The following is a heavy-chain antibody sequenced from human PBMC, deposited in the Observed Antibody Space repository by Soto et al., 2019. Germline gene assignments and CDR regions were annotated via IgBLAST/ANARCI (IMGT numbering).Heavy chain of an antibody. J-gene: IGHJ6*03. Sequence: GGSLRLSCAASGFTFSSYDMHWVRQATGKGLEWVSAIGTAGDTYYPGSVKGRFTISRENAKNSLYLQMNSLRAGDTAVYYCARGVVIFGVVRNYMDVWGKGTTVTVSS. CDR2: IGTAGDT. V-gene: IGHV3-13*01. D-gene: IGHD3-3*01. CDR1: GFTFSSYD. CDR3: ARGVVIFGVVRNYMDV.